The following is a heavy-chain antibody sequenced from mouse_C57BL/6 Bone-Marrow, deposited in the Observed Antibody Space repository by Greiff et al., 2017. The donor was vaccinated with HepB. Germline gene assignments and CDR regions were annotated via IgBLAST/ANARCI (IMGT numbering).Heavy chain of an antibody. CDR3: ARSPYSNLYAMDY. CDR1: GYTFTDYN. V-gene: IGHV1-22*01. CDR2: INPNNGGT. Sequence: EVQGVESGPELVKPGASVKMSCKASGYTFTDYNMHWVKQSHGKSLEWIGYINPNNGGTSYNQKFKGKATLTVNKSSSTAYMELRSLTSEDSAVYYCARSPYSNLYAMDYWGQGTSVTVSS. J-gene: IGHJ4*01. D-gene: IGHD2-5*01.